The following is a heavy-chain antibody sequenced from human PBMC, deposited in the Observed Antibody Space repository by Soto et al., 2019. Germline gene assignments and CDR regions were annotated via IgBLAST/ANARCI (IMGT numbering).Heavy chain of an antibody. V-gene: IGHV4-59*01. D-gene: IGHD3-10*01. CDR3: ARASGLSIYNWFDP. Sequence: SETLSLTCSISNGSIGGFYWNWIRQSPEKGLEWIGQIYFSGSTIYSPSFQSRVTLSVDSSKSQVALRLTSVTAADTAVYFCARASGLSIYNWFDPWGQGILVTVS. J-gene: IGHJ5*02. CDR1: NGSIGGFY. CDR2: IYFSGST.